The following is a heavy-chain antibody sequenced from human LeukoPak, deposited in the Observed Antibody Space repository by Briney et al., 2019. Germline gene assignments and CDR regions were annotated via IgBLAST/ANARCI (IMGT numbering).Heavy chain of an antibody. CDR2: ISAYNGNT. D-gene: IGHD1-26*01. J-gene: IGHJ4*02. CDR3: VTLGATNFDY. Sequence: ASVKVSCKASGYTFTSYGISWVRQAPGQGLEWMGWISAYNGNTNYPQKFQGRVTLTRDTSISTAYMELSRLRSDDTAVYYCVTLGATNFDYWGQGTLVTVSS. V-gene: IGHV1-18*01. CDR1: GYTFTSYG.